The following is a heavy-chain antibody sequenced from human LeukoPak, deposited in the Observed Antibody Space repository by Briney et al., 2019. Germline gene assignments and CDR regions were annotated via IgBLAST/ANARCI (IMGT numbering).Heavy chain of an antibody. CDR3: ARDMLLEDAFDI. J-gene: IGHJ3*02. CDR2: INWNGGST. D-gene: IGHD3-10*02. CDR1: GFTFDDHA. V-gene: IGHV3-20*04. Sequence: GGSLRLSCEVSGFTFDDHAITWVRQAPGKGLEWVANINWNGGSTGYGDSVKGRFTISRDNTKNSVFLQMHSLRGDDTAFYYCARDMLLEDAFDIWGQGTMVIVSS.